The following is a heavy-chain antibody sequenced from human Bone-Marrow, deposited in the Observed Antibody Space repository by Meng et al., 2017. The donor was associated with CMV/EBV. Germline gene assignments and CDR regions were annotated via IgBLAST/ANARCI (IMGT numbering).Heavy chain of an antibody. V-gene: IGHV1-69*04. Sequence: SVKVSCKASGYTFTSYGISWVRQAPGQGLEWMGRIIPILGIANYAQKFQGRVTITADKSTSTAYMELSSLRSEDTAVYYCARDPLDCSSTSCHNDYWGQGTLVAVSS. J-gene: IGHJ4*02. CDR1: GYTFTSYG. D-gene: IGHD2-2*01. CDR2: IIPILGIA. CDR3: ARDPLDCSSTSCHNDY.